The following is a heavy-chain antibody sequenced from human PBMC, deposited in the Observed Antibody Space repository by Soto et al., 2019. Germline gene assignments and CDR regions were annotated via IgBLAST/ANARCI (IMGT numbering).Heavy chain of an antibody. CDR3: ARGVPAGTIFGVAPLGDYYYGMDV. CDR2: MNPNSGNT. D-gene: IGHD3-3*01. Sequence: GASVKVSCKASGYTFTSYDINWVRQATGQGLEWMGWMNPNSGNTGYAQKFQGRVTMTRNTSISTAYMELSSLRSEDTAVYYCARGVPAGTIFGVAPLGDYYYGMDVWGQGTTVTVSS. V-gene: IGHV1-8*01. J-gene: IGHJ6*02. CDR1: GYTFTSYD.